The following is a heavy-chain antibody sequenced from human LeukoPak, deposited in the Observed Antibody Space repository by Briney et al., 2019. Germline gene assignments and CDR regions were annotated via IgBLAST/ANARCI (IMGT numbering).Heavy chain of an antibody. D-gene: IGHD6-13*01. V-gene: IGHV3-23*01. J-gene: IGHJ3*02. Sequence: GGSLRLSCAASGFTFSSHGMSWVRQTPGKGLEWVSAISGSGDATYYADSVKGRFTISRDNAKNSLYLQMNSLRAEDTAVYYCASSRSWYSEDAFDIWGQGTMVTVSS. CDR3: ASSRSWYSEDAFDI. CDR1: GFTFSSHG. CDR2: ISGSGDAT.